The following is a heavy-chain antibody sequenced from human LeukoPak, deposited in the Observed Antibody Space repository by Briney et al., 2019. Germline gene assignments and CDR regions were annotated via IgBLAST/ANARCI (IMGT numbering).Heavy chain of an antibody. V-gene: IGHV3-53*01. D-gene: IGHD3-22*01. J-gene: IGHJ4*02. CDR1: GFTVSTNY. CDR3: ARGHSSGSPDPFDY. CDR2: IYSGGAT. Sequence: GGSLRLSCAVSGFTVSTNYMSWVRQAPGKGLEWVSVIYSGGATHYADSVKGRFTISRDNSKNILYLQMNSLRAEDTAIYYCARGHSSGSPDPFDYWGQGTLATVSS.